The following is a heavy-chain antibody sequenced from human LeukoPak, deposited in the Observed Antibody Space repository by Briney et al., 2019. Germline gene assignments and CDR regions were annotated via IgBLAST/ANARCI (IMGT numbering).Heavy chain of an antibody. V-gene: IGHV3-23*01. J-gene: IGHJ5*02. Sequence: PGGSLRLSCAASGFTFSSYAMSWVRQAPGKGLEWVSAISGSGGSTYYADSVKGQFTISRDNSKNTLYLQMNSLRAEDTAVYYCAKYGGLDPIEPMFDPWGQGTLVTVSS. CDR3: AKYGGLDPIEPMFDP. CDR1: GFTFSSYA. D-gene: IGHD4-23*01. CDR2: ISGSGGST.